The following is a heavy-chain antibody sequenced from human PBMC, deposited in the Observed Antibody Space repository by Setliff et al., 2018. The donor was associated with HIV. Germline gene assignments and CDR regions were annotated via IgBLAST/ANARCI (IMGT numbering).Heavy chain of an antibody. CDR2: IIPIFGTT. Sequence: ASVKVSCKASGGTFSSYAISWVRQAPGQGLEWMGGIIPIFGTTKYAQKFQGRVTITTDESTSTAYMELSSLRSEDTAMYYCVRGVQSPPHYSYYYMDVWGEGTMVTVS. V-gene: IGHV1-69*05. CDR1: GGTFSSYA. CDR3: VRGVQSPPHYSYYYMDV. J-gene: IGHJ6*03. D-gene: IGHD3-3*01.